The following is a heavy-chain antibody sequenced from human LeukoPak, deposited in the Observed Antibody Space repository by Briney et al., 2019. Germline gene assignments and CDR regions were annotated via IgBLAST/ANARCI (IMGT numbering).Heavy chain of an antibody. CDR3: ARAVLEYSSYVGDS. J-gene: IGHJ5*02. CDR1: GYSISSGYY. V-gene: IGHV4-38-2*01. Sequence: SETLSLTCAVSGYSISSGYYWGWIRQPPGKGLEWIGSIYHSGSTYYNPSLKSRVTISVDTSKNQFSLKLSSVTAADTAVYYCARAVLEYSSYVGDSWGQGTLVTVSS. D-gene: IGHD6-6*01. CDR2: IYHSGST.